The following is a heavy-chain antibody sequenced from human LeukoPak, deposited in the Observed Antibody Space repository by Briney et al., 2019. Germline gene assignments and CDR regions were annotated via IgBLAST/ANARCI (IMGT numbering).Heavy chain of an antibody. D-gene: IGHD2-2*01. Sequence: ASETLSLTCTVSGYSISSGYYWGWIRQPPGKGLEWIGSIYHSGSTYYNPSLKSRVTISVDTSKNQFSLKLCSVTAADTAVYYCARDTDIVVVPAVKYNWFDPWGQGTLVTVSS. CDR3: ARDTDIVVVPAVKYNWFDP. V-gene: IGHV4-38-2*02. J-gene: IGHJ5*02. CDR1: GYSISSGYY. CDR2: IYHSGST.